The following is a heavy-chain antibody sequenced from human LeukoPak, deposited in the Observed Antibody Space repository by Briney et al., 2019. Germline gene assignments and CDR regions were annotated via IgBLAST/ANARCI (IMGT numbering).Heavy chain of an antibody. CDR2: IYYSGST. D-gene: IGHD3-9*01. Sequence: SETLSLTCTVSGGSISSYYWSWIRQPPGKGLEWIGYIYYSGSTSYNPSLKSRVTISVDTSKNQFSLKLSSVTAADTAVYCCARLQYFDWLLNLPIGWYFDLWGRGTLVTVSS. V-gene: IGHV4-59*08. CDR3: ARLQYFDWLLNLPIGWYFDL. J-gene: IGHJ2*01. CDR1: GGSISSYY.